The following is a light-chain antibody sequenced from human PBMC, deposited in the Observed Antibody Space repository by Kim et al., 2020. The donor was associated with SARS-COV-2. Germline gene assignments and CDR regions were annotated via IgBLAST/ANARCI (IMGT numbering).Light chain of an antibody. Sequence: GQSITNSCTGTSSDVGGYNYVSWYQQHPGKAPKLMIYDVSNRPSGVSNRFSGSKSGNTASLTISGLQAEDEADYYCSSYTSSSTLVFGGGTKVTVL. CDR3: SSYTSSSTLV. CDR1: SSDVGGYNY. J-gene: IGLJ2*01. CDR2: DVS. V-gene: IGLV2-14*03.